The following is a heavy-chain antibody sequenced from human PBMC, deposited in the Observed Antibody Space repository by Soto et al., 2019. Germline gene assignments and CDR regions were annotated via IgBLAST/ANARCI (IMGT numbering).Heavy chain of an antibody. CDR1: GFTFSSYW. CDR2: IKRNGSEK. D-gene: IGHD2-2*01. V-gene: IGHV3-7*05. Sequence: QPGGSLRLSCAASGFTFSSYWMSWVRQAPGKGLEWVANIKRNGSEKYYADSVKGRFTISRDNAKNSLYLQMNSLRAEDTAVYYCHSSTSRSSYPDAFDIWGQGTMVTVSS. CDR3: HSSTSRSSYPDAFDI. J-gene: IGHJ3*02.